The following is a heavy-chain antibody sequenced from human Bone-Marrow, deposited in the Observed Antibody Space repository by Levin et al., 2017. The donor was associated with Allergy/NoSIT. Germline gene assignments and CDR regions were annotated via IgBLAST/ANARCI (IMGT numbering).Heavy chain of an antibody. CDR1: GYTFTGYY. Sequence: GESLKISCKASGYTFTGYYMHWVRQAPGQGLEWMGRINPNSGGTNYAQKFQGRVTMTRDTSISTAYMELSRLRSDDTAVYYCARDTAMVDWYFDLWGRGTLVTVSS. CDR3: ARDTAMVDWYFDL. V-gene: IGHV1-2*06. CDR2: INPNSGGT. J-gene: IGHJ2*01. D-gene: IGHD5-18*01.